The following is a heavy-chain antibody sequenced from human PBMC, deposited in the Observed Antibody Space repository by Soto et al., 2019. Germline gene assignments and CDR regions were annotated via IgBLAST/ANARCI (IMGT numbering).Heavy chain of an antibody. CDR3: ARGQNSGYDPINFDY. CDR1: GYTITDYY. J-gene: IGHJ4*02. Sequence: ASVKVSCKASGYTITDYYMHWVRQAPGQGLAWMGWINPYSGGTSYAQRFQAWVTMTRDTSISTAYMELSSLRSDDTAVYYCARGQNSGYDPINFDYWGQGTPVTVSS. CDR2: INPYSGGT. V-gene: IGHV1-2*04. D-gene: IGHD5-12*01.